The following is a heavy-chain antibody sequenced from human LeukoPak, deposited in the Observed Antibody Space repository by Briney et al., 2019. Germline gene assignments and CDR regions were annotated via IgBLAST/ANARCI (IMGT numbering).Heavy chain of an antibody. CDR1: GASLSSGDYY. CDR3: LRTYYDTRIPWD. Sequence: SETLSLTCAVSGASLSSGDYYWNWIRQPAGKGLEWIGRIYTTGSTNYNPSLKSRVTMSLDTSQTQFSLILSSVTAADTAVYFCLRTYYDTRIPWDWGQGTLVTVSS. J-gene: IGHJ4*02. CDR2: IYTTGST. D-gene: IGHD3-22*01. V-gene: IGHV4-61*02.